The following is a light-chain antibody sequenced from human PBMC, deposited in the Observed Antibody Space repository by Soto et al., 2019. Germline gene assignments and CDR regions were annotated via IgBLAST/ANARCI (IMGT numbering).Light chain of an antibody. CDR1: QSVSSY. V-gene: IGKV3-11*01. Sequence: EIVLTQSPATLSLSPGERATLSCSASQSVSSYLAWYQQKPGQAPRLLIYDASNRATGIPARFSGSGSGTDFTVAISSLEPADFAVYYCQQRSNWPLTFGGGPKVEIK. CDR3: QQRSNWPLT. J-gene: IGKJ4*01. CDR2: DAS.